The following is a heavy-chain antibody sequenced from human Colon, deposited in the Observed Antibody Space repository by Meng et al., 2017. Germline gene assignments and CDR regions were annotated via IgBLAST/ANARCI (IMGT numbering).Heavy chain of an antibody. CDR3: ARVDFRGKTADSTGLGH. CDR2: INHSGGA. D-gene: IGHD3-16*01. V-gene: IGHV4-34*01. Sequence: QVQLHQLGAGLLKPSETLSLTCAAYDGAFSDYYWSWIRQPPGKGLEWIGEINHSGGANYTPSLQSRVTISVDTSKNQFSLKLSSVIAADTAVYYCARVDFRGKTADSTGLGHWGQGTLVTVSS. J-gene: IGHJ4*02. CDR1: DGAFSDYY.